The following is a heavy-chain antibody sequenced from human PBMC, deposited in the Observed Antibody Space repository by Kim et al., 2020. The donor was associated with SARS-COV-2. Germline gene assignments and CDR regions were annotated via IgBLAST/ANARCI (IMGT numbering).Heavy chain of an antibody. CDR2: INHSGST. D-gene: IGHD4-17*01. CDR1: GGSFSGYY. CDR3: ARVSLVDDYFSL. V-gene: IGHV4-34*01. Sequence: SETLSLTCAVYGGSFSGYYWSWIRQPPGKGLEWICEINHSGSTNYNPSLKSRVTISVDTSKNQFSLRQSSVTAADTAVYYCARVSLVDDYFSLCGRGT. J-gene: IGHJ6*02.